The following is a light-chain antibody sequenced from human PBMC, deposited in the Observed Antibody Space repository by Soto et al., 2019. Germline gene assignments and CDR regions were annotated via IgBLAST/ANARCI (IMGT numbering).Light chain of an antibody. Sequence: QSALTQPRSVSGSPGQSVTIXCTGTSSDVGGYXYVSWYQQHPGKAPKLMIYDVSKRPSGVPDRFSGSKSGNTASLTISGLQAEDEADYYCCSYAGSYVFGTGTKLTVL. J-gene: IGLJ1*01. V-gene: IGLV2-11*01. CDR3: CSYAGSYV. CDR2: DVS. CDR1: SSDVGGYXY.